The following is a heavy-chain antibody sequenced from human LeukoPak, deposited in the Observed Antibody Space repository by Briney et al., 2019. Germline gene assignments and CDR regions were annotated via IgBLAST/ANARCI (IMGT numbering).Heavy chain of an antibody. J-gene: IGHJ4*02. D-gene: IGHD3-22*01. Sequence: PGGSLRLSCAASGFTFSSYAMSWVRQAPGKGLEWASAISGSGGSTYYADSVKGRFTISRDNSKNTLYLQMNSLRAEDTAVYYCAKDLSYDSSGYRSDYWGQGTLVTVSS. CDR2: ISGSGGST. CDR1: GFTFSSYA. V-gene: IGHV3-23*01. CDR3: AKDLSYDSSGYRSDY.